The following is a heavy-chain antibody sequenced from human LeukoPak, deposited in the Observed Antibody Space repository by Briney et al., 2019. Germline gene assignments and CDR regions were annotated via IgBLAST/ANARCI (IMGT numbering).Heavy chain of an antibody. V-gene: IGHV3-9*01. J-gene: IGHJ6*02. Sequence: GRSLRLSCAASGFTFDDYAMHWVRQAPGKGLEWVSGISWNSGSIGYADSVKGRFTISRDNAKNSLYLQMNSLRAEDTALYYCAKDIGVTGYGDYGRGMDVWGQGTTVTVSS. D-gene: IGHD4-17*01. CDR1: GFTFDDYA. CDR2: ISWNSGSI. CDR3: AKDIGVTGYGDYGRGMDV.